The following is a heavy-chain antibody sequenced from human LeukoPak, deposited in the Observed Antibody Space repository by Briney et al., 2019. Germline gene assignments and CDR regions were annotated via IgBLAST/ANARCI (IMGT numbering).Heavy chain of an antibody. D-gene: IGHD5-12*01. Sequence: QAGGSLRLSCAASGFTFSSYAMHWVRQAPGKGLEWVAVISYDGSNKYYADSVKGRFTFSRDNAKNSLFLQMNSLRAEDTAVFYCARDSGYNAFDIWGQGTMVTVSS. CDR1: GFTFSSYA. CDR3: ARDSGYNAFDI. CDR2: ISYDGSNK. J-gene: IGHJ3*02. V-gene: IGHV3-30-3*01.